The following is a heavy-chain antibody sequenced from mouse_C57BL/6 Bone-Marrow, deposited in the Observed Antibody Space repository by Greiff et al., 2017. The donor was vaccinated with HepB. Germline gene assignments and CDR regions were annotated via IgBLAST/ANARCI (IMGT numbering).Heavy chain of an antibody. J-gene: IGHJ4*01. CDR2: INYDGSST. V-gene: IGHV5-16*01. CDR1: GFTFSDYY. CDR3: ARDSYPPYYAMDY. D-gene: IGHD2-12*01. Sequence: EVHLVESEGGLVQPGSSMKLSCTASGFTFSDYYMAWVRQVPEKGLEWVANINYDGSSTYYLDSLKSRFIISRDNAKNILYLQMSSLKSEDTATYYCARDSYPPYYAMDYWGQGTSVTVSS.